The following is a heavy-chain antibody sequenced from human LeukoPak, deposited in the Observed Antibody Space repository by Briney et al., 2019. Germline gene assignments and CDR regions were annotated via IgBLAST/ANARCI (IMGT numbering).Heavy chain of an antibody. V-gene: IGHV3-23*01. CDR2: ISGSGGNT. J-gene: IGHJ4*02. CDR3: APSRYY. CDR1: GFTFSSYG. Sequence: GGSLILSCAASGFTFSSYGMNRVRQAPGKGLEWVSGISGSGGNTYYADSAKGRFTISRDNSKNMLYLQMNSLRAEDTAVYYCAPSRYYWGQGTLVIASS.